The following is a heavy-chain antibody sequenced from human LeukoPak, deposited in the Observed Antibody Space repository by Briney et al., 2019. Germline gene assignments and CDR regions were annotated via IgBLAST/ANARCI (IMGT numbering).Heavy chain of an antibody. CDR1: GGSFSGYY. CDR2: INHSGST. J-gene: IGHJ4*02. Sequence: SETLSLTWAVYGGSFSGYYWSWIRQPPGKGLEWIGEINHSGSTNYNPSLKSRVTISVDTSKNQFSLKLSSVTAADTAVYYCARGRTYYYDSSGPESGYWGQGTLVTVSS. D-gene: IGHD3-22*01. CDR3: ARGRTYYYDSSGPESGY. V-gene: IGHV4-34*01.